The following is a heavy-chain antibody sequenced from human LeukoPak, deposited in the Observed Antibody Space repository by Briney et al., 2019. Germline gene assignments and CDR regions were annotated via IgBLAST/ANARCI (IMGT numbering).Heavy chain of an antibody. Sequence: GESLKISCKSSGYRFTFYWISWVRQMPGKGLEWTGRIDPSDSYTNYSPSFQGHVTISADKSISTAYLQWSSLKASDTAMYYCARREAYCSSTSCRPFDYWGQGTLVTVSS. V-gene: IGHV5-10-1*01. CDR2: IDPSDSYT. CDR3: ARREAYCSSTSCRPFDY. J-gene: IGHJ4*02. D-gene: IGHD2-2*01. CDR1: GYRFTFYW.